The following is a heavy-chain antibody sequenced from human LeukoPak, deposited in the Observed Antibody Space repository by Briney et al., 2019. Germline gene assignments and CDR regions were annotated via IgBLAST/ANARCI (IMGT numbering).Heavy chain of an antibody. D-gene: IGHD4-17*01. CDR3: ARENGDYDY. Sequence: SETLSLACTVSGYSISSGYYWGWIRQPAGKGLEWIGRIYTSGSTHYNPSLKSRVTISVDTSKNQFSLKLSSVTAADTAVYYGARENGDYDYWGQGTLVTVSS. CDR2: IYTSGST. J-gene: IGHJ4*02. V-gene: IGHV4-38-2*02. CDR1: GYSISSGYY.